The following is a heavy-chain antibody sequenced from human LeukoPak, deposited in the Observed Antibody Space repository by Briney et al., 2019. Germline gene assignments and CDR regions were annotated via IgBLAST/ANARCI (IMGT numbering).Heavy chain of an antibody. J-gene: IGHJ4*02. Sequence: GGSLRLSCAASGFIFSDFAMHWVRQASGKGLEWVGRIRSKANSYATAYAASVKGRFTISRDDSKNTAYLQMNSLKTEDTAVYYCTRLFGVDYWGQGTLVTVSS. V-gene: IGHV3-73*01. D-gene: IGHD3-10*02. CDR2: IRSKANSYAT. CDR3: TRLFGVDY. CDR1: GFIFSDFA.